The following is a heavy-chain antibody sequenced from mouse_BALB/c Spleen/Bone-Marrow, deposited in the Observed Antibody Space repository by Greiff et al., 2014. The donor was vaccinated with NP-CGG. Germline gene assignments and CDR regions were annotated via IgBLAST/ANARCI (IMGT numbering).Heavy chain of an antibody. J-gene: IGHJ1*01. CDR2: IAPGSGST. Sequence: DLVKPGASVKLSCKASGYTFTSYWINWIKQRPGQGLEWIGRIAPGSGSTYYNEMFKGKVTLTVDTSSSTAYIQLSSLSSEDSAVYFCARRYFDVWGAGTTVTVSS. V-gene: IGHV1S41*01. CDR3: ARRYFDV. CDR1: GYTFTSYW.